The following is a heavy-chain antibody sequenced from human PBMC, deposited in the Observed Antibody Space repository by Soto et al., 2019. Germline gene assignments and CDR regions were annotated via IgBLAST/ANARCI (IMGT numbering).Heavy chain of an antibody. J-gene: IGHJ6*02. Sequence: PGGSLRLSCAASGFTFSSYAMSWVRQAPGKGLEWVSAISGSGGSTYYADSVKGRFTISRDNSKNTLYLQMNSLRAEDTAVYYCAKGRDYCSSTSCYNYDFWSGYLDYYYGMDVWGQGTTVTVSS. V-gene: IGHV3-23*01. CDR2: ISGSGGST. CDR3: AKGRDYCSSTSCYNYDFWSGYLDYYYGMDV. D-gene: IGHD3-3*01. CDR1: GFTFSSYA.